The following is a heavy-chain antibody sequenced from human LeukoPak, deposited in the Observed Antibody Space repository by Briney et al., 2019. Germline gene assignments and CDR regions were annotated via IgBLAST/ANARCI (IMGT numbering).Heavy chain of an antibody. J-gene: IGHJ3*02. CDR2: IKQDGSEK. CDR3: ARDFNAGYGAFDI. Sequence: PGGSLRLSCAASGFTFSSYWMSWVRQAPGKGLEWVANIKQDGSEKYDVDSVKGRFTISRDNAKNSLYLQMNSLRAEDTAVYYCARDFNAGYGAFDIWGQGTMVTVSS. D-gene: IGHD5-12*01. V-gene: IGHV3-7*01. CDR1: GFTFSSYW.